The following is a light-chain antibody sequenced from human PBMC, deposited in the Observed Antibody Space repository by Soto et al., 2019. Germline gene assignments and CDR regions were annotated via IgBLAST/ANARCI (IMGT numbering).Light chain of an antibody. CDR1: QSVSSSY. CDR2: GAS. J-gene: IGKJ1*01. V-gene: IGKV3-20*01. Sequence: EIVLTQSPGTLSLSPGERATLSCRASQSVSSSYLAWYQQKPGQAPRLLIYGASSRATGIPDRFSGSGSGTDFTLTIRRLEPEDFAVYYCQKYGSSPVTFGQGTKVEIK. CDR3: QKYGSSPVT.